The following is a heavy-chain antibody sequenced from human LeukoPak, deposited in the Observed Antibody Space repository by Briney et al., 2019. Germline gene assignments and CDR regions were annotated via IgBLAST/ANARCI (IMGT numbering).Heavy chain of an antibody. CDR3: AKAGTTGIHHWFDP. D-gene: IGHD1-1*01. CDR2: IYHSGGS. CDR1: GYSISNDYY. Sequence: WVTLSLTCVVSGYSISNDYYWGWIRPPPGKGLEWIGNIYHSGGSYYNPSLKSRVTILVDTSKNQFSLKLSSVTAADTAVYYCAKAGTTGIHHWFDPWGQGNLVTVSS. J-gene: IGHJ5*02. V-gene: IGHV4-38-2*01.